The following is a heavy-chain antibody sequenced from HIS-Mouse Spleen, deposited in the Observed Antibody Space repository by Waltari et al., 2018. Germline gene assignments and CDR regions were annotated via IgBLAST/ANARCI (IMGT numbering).Heavy chain of an antibody. CDR3: AKDTRIAVAGKENY. CDR1: GFTFSSYA. CDR2: ISGSGGST. Sequence: EVQLLESGGGLVQPGGSLRLSCAASGFTFSSYAMSWVRQAPGKRLEWVSAISGSGGSTYYADSVKGRFTISRDNSKNTLYLQMNSLRAEDTAVYYCAKDTRIAVAGKENYWGQGTLVTVSS. J-gene: IGHJ4*02. V-gene: IGHV3-23*01. D-gene: IGHD6-19*01.